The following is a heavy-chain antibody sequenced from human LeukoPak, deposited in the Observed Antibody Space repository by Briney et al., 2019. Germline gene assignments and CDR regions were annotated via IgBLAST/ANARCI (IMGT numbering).Heavy chain of an antibody. CDR1: GGSISSSSYY. D-gene: IGHD1-26*01. V-gene: IGHV4-39*01. CDR3: ARGSGSYYIWDAFDI. J-gene: IGHJ3*02. CDR2: IYYSGST. Sequence: SETLSLTCTVSGGSISSSSYYWGWIRQPPGKGLEWIGSIYYSGSTYYNPSLKSRVTISVDTSKNQLSLKLSSVTAADTAVYYCARGSGSYYIWDAFDIWGQGTMVTVSS.